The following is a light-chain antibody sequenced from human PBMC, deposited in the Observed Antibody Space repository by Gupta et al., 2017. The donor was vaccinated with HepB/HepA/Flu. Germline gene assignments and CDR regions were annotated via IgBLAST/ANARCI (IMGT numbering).Light chain of an antibody. V-gene: IGKV1-16*02. CDR2: GAS. Sequence: DIQMTQSPSSLSASVGDRVTITCRASQGIRNYLVWFQQKPGKAPKSLIYGASRLQSGVPSKFSGSGSGTAFTLTINSLQPPDFATSYCHQYDSYPLTFGGGTKVEIK. CDR3: HQYDSYPLT. J-gene: IGKJ4*01. CDR1: QGIRNY.